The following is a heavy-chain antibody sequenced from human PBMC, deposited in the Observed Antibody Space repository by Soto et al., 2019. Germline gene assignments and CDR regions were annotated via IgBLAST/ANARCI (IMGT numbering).Heavy chain of an antibody. V-gene: IGHV4-59*08. D-gene: IGHD5-12*01. J-gene: IGHJ4*02. Sequence: SETLSLTCTVSGCSISNYYWSWFRQTPDKGLEWIGYIYYSGSTNYNPSLKSRVTISVDTSKNQFSLRLSPVTAADTAVYYCARYSGYDSDFDYWGQGTLVTVS. CDR2: IYYSGST. CDR3: ARYSGYDSDFDY. CDR1: GCSISNYY.